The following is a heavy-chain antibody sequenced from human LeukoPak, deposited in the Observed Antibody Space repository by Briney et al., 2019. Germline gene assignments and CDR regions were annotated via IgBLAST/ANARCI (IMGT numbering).Heavy chain of an antibody. J-gene: IGHJ4*02. D-gene: IGHD3-9*01. Sequence: GVSVKVSCKASGYTFTSYGISWVRQAPGQGLEWMGWISAYNGNTNYAQKLQGRVTMTTDTSTSTAYMELRSLRSDDTAVYYCARDVLRYFDWLLQPGYYFDYWGQGTLVTVSS. CDR2: ISAYNGNT. CDR3: ARDVLRYFDWLLQPGYYFDY. V-gene: IGHV1-18*01. CDR1: GYTFTSYG.